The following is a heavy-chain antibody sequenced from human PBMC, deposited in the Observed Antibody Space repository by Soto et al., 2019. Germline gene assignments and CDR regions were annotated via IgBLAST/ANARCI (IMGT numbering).Heavy chain of an antibody. CDR2: ISYDGSNK. CDR1: GFTFSSYG. D-gene: IGHD2-8*01. J-gene: IGHJ4*02. CDR3: AKERSGGLMVYEPPDY. V-gene: IGHV3-30*18. Sequence: GGSLRLSCAASGFTFSSYGMHWVRQAPGKGLEWVAVISYDGSNKYYADSVKGRFTISRDNSKNTLYLQMNSLRAEDTAVYYCAKERSGGLMVYEPPDYWGQGTLVTVSS.